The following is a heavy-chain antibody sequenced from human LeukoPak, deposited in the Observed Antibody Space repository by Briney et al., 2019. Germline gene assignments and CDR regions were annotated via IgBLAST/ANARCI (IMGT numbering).Heavy chain of an antibody. CDR2: INYGGNT. CDR3: ARDLYGSGLFVDY. CDR1: GGSLSNYY. D-gene: IGHD3-10*01. Sequence: SETLSLTCAVYGGSLSNYYWSWVRQSAEKGLEWIGEINYGGNTNYNPSLKSRVAISVDTSKNQFSLKVTSVTAADTAVYYCARDLYGSGLFVDYWGQGTLVTVSS. J-gene: IGHJ4*02. V-gene: IGHV4-34*01.